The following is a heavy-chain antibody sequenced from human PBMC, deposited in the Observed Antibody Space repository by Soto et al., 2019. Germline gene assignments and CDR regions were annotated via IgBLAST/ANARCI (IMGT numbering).Heavy chain of an antibody. CDR1: GFTFSDYY. J-gene: IGHJ4*02. V-gene: IGHV3-11*01. CDR2: ISSSGSTI. CDR3: ARDLNYYGSSGYYQPYYFDY. Sequence: GGSLRLSCAASGFTFSDYYMSWIRQAPGKRLEWVSYISSSGSTIYYADSVKGRFTISRDNAKNSLYLQMNSLRAEDTAVYYCARDLNYYGSSGYYQPYYFDYWGQGTLVTVSS. D-gene: IGHD3-22*01.